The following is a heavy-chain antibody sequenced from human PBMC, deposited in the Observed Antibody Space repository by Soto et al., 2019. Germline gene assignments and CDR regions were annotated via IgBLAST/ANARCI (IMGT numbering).Heavy chain of an antibody. J-gene: IGHJ6*02. V-gene: IGHV3-13*01. Sequence: GGSLRLSCAASGFTFSSYDMHWVRQATGKGLEWVSAIGTAGDTYCPGSVKGRFTISRENAKNSLYLQMNSLRAEDTAVYYCARVGEYSSSDYYYYGMDVWGQGTTVTVS. D-gene: IGHD6-6*01. CDR2: IGTAGDT. CDR1: GFTFSSYD. CDR3: ARVGEYSSSDYYYYGMDV.